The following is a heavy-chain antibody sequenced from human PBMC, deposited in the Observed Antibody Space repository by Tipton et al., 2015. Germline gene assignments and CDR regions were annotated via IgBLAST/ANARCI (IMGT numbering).Heavy chain of an antibody. J-gene: IGHJ4*02. CDR3: ARGGSLFDY. CDR1: GDSFSDYY. Sequence: TLSLTCAVYGDSFSDYYWSWIRQPAGKGLEWIGEITQSGSSNYNPSLKSRVTLSLATSKNQFSLNLSSLTAADTAVYYCARGGSLFDYWGQGTLVTVSS. V-gene: IGHV4-34*01. CDR2: ITQSGSS. D-gene: IGHD2-15*01.